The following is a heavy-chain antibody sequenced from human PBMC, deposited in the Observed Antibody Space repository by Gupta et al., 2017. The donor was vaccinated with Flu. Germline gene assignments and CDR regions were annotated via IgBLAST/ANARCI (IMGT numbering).Heavy chain of an antibody. D-gene: IGHD4-17*01. CDR1: GFNFNTYA. CDR3: AKDKFGDYHFFD. CDR2: IRGSGENT. V-gene: IGHV3-23*01. Sequence: EVQLLEAGGGLVQPGGSLRLSCVASGFNFNTYAMSWVRQAPGKGLEWVSSIRGSGENTFYTDSVKGRFTISRDYVKNTLYPQMDTLRAEDTAVYYCAKDKFGDYHFFDWGQGTLVTVS. J-gene: IGHJ4*02.